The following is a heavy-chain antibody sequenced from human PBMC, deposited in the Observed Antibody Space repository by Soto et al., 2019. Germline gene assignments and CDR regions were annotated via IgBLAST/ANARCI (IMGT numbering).Heavy chain of an antibody. CDR2: IYYSGST. J-gene: IGHJ5*02. Sequence: SEALSLTCAVSGGSISSGGYYWSWIRPHPGKGLEWIGYIYYSGSTYYNPSLKRRVTITVDTSNNQFSLKLSSATAAEAAEYYCATHLNRIGFGENWFAPRGQGALVTVSP. D-gene: IGHD3-10*01. CDR1: GGSISSGGYY. V-gene: IGHV4-31*11. CDR3: ATHLNRIGFGENWFAP.